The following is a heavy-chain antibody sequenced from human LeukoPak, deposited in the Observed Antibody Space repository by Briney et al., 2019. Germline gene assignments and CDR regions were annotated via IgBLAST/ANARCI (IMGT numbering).Heavy chain of an antibody. CDR1: GGSSSSGDYY. J-gene: IGHJ4*02. CDR3: ARGLYFVY. V-gene: IGHV4-30-4*01. Sequence: SETLSLTCTVSGGSSSSGDYYWSWIRQPPGKGLEWIGYIYYSGSTYYNPPLKSRVTISVDTSKNQVSLKLSSVTAADTAVYYCARGLYFVYWGQGTLVTVSS. CDR2: IYYSGST. D-gene: IGHD2-21*01.